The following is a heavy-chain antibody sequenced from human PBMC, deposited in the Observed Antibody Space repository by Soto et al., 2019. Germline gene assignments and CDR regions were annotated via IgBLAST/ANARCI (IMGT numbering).Heavy chain of an antibody. CDR3: ARAFGSGYYVGYYYYGMDV. D-gene: IGHD3-22*01. CDR2: IWYDGSNK. CDR1: GFTFSSYG. J-gene: IGHJ6*02. V-gene: IGHV3-33*01. Sequence: QVQLVESGGGVVQPGRSLRLSCAASGFTFSSYGMHWVRQAPGKGLEWVAVIWYDGSNKYYADSVKGRFTISRDNSKNTLYLQMNSLRAEDTAVYYCARAFGSGYYVGYYYYGMDVWGQGTTVTVSS.